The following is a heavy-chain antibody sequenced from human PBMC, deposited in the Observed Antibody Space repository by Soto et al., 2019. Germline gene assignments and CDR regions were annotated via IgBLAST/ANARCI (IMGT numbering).Heavy chain of an antibody. V-gene: IGHV3-23*01. Sequence: GGSLRLSCAASGFTFSSYAMSWVRQAPGKGLEWVSAISGSGGSTYYADSVKGRFTISRDNSKNTLYLQMNSLRAEDTAVYYCAKDPGEGSSRYCSGGSCYSIDYWGQGTLVTVSS. J-gene: IGHJ4*02. D-gene: IGHD2-15*01. CDR1: GFTFSSYA. CDR2: ISGSGGST. CDR3: AKDPGEGSSRYCSGGSCYSIDY.